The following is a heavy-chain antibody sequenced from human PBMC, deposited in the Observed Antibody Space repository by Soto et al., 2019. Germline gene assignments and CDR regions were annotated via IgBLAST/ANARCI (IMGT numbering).Heavy chain of an antibody. CDR2: IIPIFGTA. J-gene: IGHJ3*02. CDR1: GGAFSSYA. CDR3: ARSLQLYVDRPDAFDI. V-gene: IGHV1-69*13. D-gene: IGHD5-12*01. Sequence: SVKVSCKASGGAFSSYAISWVRQAPGRGLEWMGGIIPIFGTANYAQKFQGRVTITADESTSTAYMELSSLRSEDTAVYYCARSLQLYVDRPDAFDIWGQGTMVTASS.